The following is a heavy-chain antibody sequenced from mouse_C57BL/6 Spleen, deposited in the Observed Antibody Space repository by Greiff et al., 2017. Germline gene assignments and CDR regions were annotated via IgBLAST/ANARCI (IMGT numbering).Heavy chain of an antibody. CDR1: GFTFSDYG. V-gene: IGHV5-17*01. Sequence: EVHLVESGGGLVKPGGSLKLSCAASGFTFSDYGMHWVRQAPEKGLEWVAYISSGSSTIYYADTVKGRFTISRDNAKNTLFLQMTSLRSEDTAMYYCAMPGGYEADYAMDYWGQGTSVTVSS. J-gene: IGHJ4*01. D-gene: IGHD2-2*01. CDR3: AMPGGYEADYAMDY. CDR2: ISSGSSTI.